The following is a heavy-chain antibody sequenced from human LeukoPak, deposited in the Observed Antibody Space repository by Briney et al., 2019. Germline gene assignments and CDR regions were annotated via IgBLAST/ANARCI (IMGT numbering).Heavy chain of an antibody. J-gene: IGHJ6*03. CDR1: GFTFSSYA. V-gene: IGHV3-64*01. Sequence: PGGSLRLSCAASGFTFSSYAMHWVRQAPGKGLEYVSAISSNGGSTYYANSVKGRFTISRDNSKNTLYLQMGSLRAEDMAVYYCARDQLELRPSLNVGGFGYYYYMDVWGKGTTVTVSS. CDR3: ARDQLELRPSLNVGGFGYYYYMDV. D-gene: IGHD1-7*01. CDR2: ISSNGGST.